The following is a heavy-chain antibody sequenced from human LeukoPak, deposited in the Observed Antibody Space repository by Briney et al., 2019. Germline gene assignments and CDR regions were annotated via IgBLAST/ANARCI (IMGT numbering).Heavy chain of an antibody. V-gene: IGHV4-4*07. CDR3: ARDHKGYCSSTSCYMMDV. CDR1: GGSISSYY. Sequence: SETLSLTCAVSGGSISSYYGSWIRQPAGKGLEWIGRIYNSGSTNYNPSLKSRVTMSVDTSKNQFSLKLSSVTAADTAVYYCARDHKGYCSSTSCYMMDVWGKGTTVTVSS. CDR2: IYNSGST. D-gene: IGHD2-2*02. J-gene: IGHJ6*04.